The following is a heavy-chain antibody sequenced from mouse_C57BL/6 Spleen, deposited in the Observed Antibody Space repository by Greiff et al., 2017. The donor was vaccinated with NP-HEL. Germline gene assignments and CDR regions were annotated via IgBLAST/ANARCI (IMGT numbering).Heavy chain of an antibody. CDR3: ASALYYDYGYYAMDY. V-gene: IGHV1-54*01. Sequence: VQLQQSGAELVRPGTSVKVSCKAPGYAFTNYLIEWVKQRPGQGLEWIGVINPGSGGTNYNEKFKGKATLTADKSSSTAYMQLSSLTSEDSAVYFCASALYYDYGYYAMDYWGQGTSVTVSS. CDR1: GYAFTNYL. J-gene: IGHJ4*01. CDR2: INPGSGGT. D-gene: IGHD2-4*01.